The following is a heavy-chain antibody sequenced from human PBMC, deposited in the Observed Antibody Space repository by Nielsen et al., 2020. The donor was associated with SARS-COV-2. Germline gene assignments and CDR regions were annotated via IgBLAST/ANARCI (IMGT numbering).Heavy chain of an antibody. V-gene: IGHV3-23*01. CDR1: GFTFSSYA. Sequence: GESLKISCAASGFTFSSYAMSWVRQAPGKRLEWVSAISGSGGSTYYADSVKGRFTISRDNSKNTLYLQMNSLRAEDTAVYYCAKGYYYDSSGYYPDAFDIWGQGTMVTVSS. CDR2: ISGSGGST. D-gene: IGHD3-22*01. J-gene: IGHJ3*02. CDR3: AKGYYYDSSGYYPDAFDI.